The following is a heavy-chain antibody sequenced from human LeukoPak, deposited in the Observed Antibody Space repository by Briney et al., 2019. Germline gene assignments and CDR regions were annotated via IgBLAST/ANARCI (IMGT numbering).Heavy chain of an antibody. V-gene: IGHV3-7*05. CDR2: IKQDGSEK. CDR3: ARYYDFWSGYYTSYYFDY. D-gene: IGHD3-3*01. J-gene: IGHJ4*02. Sequence: GGSLRPSCAASGFTFSSYWMSWVRQAPGKGLEWVANIKQDGSEKYYVDSVKGRFTISRDNAKNSLYLQMNSLRAEDTAVYYCARYYDFWSGYYTSYYFDYWGQGTLVTVSS. CDR1: GFTFSSYW.